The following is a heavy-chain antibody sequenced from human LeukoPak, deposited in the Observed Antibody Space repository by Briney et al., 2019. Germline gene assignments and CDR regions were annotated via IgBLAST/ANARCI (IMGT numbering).Heavy chain of an antibody. J-gene: IGHJ4*02. CDR3: AKSWWYSWELFFDY. CDR1: GFTFSSYA. V-gene: IGHV3-23*01. Sequence: GGSLRLSCAASGFTFSSYAMSWVRQAPGKGLEWVSAISGSGSSTYYADSVKGRFTISRDNSKNTLYLQMNSLRAEDTAVYYCAKSWWYSWELFFDYWGQGTLVTVSS. D-gene: IGHD1-26*01. CDR2: ISGSGSST.